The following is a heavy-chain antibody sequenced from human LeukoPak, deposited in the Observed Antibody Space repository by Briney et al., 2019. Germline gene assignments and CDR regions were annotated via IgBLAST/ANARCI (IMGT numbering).Heavy chain of an antibody. V-gene: IGHV3-23*01. J-gene: IGHJ4*02. Sequence: TGGSLILSCAASGFTFSSYAMSWVRQAPGKGLEWVSAISGSGGSTYYADSVKGRFTISRDNSKNTQYLQMNSLRAEDTAVYYCAKGSVEGDYGYDYWGQGTLVTVSS. CDR2: ISGSGGST. CDR1: GFTFSSYA. CDR3: AKGSVEGDYGYDY. D-gene: IGHD4-17*01.